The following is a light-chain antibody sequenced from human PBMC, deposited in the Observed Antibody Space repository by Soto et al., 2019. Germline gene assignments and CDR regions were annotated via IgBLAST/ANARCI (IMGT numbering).Light chain of an antibody. V-gene: IGLV2-11*01. Sequence: QSALTQPRSVSGSPGQSVTISCTGTSSDVGGHNFVSWYQQHPGIAPKLMIYDVNKRPSGVPDRFSGSKSGNTASLAFSGLQDEDEADYYCFSYAGSNTVIFCGGTKLTVL. CDR1: SSDVGGHNF. J-gene: IGLJ2*01. CDR3: FSYAGSNTVI. CDR2: DVN.